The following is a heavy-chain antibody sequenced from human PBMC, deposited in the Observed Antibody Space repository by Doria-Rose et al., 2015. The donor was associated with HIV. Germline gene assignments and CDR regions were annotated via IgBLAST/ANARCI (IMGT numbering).Heavy chain of an antibody. CDR1: GHY. J-gene: IGHJ4*02. CDR3: ATGIPPDMDY. Sequence: GHYLQWVRQAPGQGLEWLGWVNPNSGGTYYADKFKGRVNMTRDTSVTTAYMVLSSLTVDDTALYYCATGIPPDMDYWGQGTLVSVSS. CDR2: VNPNSGGT. D-gene: IGHD2-21*01. V-gene: IGHV1-2*02.